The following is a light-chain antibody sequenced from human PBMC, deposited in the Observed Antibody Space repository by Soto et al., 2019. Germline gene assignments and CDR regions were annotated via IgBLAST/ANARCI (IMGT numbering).Light chain of an antibody. J-gene: IGKJ2*01. CDR2: AAS. Sequence: DIQLTQSPSFLSASVGDRVTITCRASQGISSYLAWYQQKPGKAPKLLIYAASTLQSGVPSRFSGSGSGTEYTLTLTSLQPEDFATYYGQQLNSYPYTFGQGTKLDIK. CDR1: QGISSY. V-gene: IGKV1-9*01. CDR3: QQLNSYPYT.